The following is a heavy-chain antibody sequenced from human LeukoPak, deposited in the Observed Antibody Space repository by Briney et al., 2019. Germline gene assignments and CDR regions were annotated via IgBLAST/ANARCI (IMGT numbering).Heavy chain of an antibody. Sequence: GGSLRLSCAASGFTFSNYAMHWVRQAPGKGLEWVAGISYAGSNKYYTDSVKGRFTVSRDDSKHTLYLQMNSLRAEDTAMYYCARDWANYFDYWGQGTLVTVSP. CDR2: ISYAGSNK. CDR1: GFTFSNYA. V-gene: IGHV3-30-3*01. D-gene: IGHD3-16*01. J-gene: IGHJ4*02. CDR3: ARDWANYFDY.